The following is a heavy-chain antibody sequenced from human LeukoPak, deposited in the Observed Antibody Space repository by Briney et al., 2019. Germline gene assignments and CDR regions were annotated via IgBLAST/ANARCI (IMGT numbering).Heavy chain of an antibody. J-gene: IGHJ4*02. Sequence: PGGSLRLSSAASGFTFSSFAMSWVRQAPGKGLEWVSVISSSGGSTYYADSVKGRFTNSRDNSKNTLYLHMTTLRAEDTAVYYCAKDLNAVGPFDSWGQGTLVTVSS. D-gene: IGHD6-19*01. CDR3: AKDLNAVGPFDS. CDR1: GFTFSSFA. V-gene: IGHV3-23*01. CDR2: ISSSGGST.